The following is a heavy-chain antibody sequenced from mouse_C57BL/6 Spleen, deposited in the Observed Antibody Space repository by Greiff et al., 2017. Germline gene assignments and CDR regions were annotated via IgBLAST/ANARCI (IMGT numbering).Heavy chain of an antibody. Sequence: QVQLQQPGAELVRPGSSVKLSCKASGYTFTSYWMDWVKQRPGQGLEWIGNIYPSDSETHYNQKFKDKATLTVDKSSSTAYMQLSSLTSEDSAVYYCARENYSNYVRYFDYWGQGTTRTVSS. J-gene: IGHJ2*01. V-gene: IGHV1-61*01. D-gene: IGHD2-5*01. CDR1: GYTFTSYW. CDR2: IYPSDSET. CDR3: ARENYSNYVRYFDY.